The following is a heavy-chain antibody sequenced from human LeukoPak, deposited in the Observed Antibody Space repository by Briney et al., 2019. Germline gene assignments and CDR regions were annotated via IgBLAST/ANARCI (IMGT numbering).Heavy chain of an antibody. CDR2: ISSSGSYI. Sequence: GGSLRLSCAASGFTFSIYSMDWVRQAPGKGLEWVSSISSSGSYISYADSLKGRFTIPRDNAKNSLYLQMNSLRAEDTAVYYCAREDASSWDYWGQGILVTVSS. D-gene: IGHD6-13*01. J-gene: IGHJ4*02. CDR1: GFTFSIYS. V-gene: IGHV3-21*01. CDR3: AREDASSWDY.